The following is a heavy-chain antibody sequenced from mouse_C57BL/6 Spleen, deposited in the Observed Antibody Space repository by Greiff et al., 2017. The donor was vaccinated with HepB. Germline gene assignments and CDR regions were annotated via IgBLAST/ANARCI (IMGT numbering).Heavy chain of an antibody. Sequence: EVQVVESGEGLVKPGGSLKLSCAASGFTFSSYAMSWVRQTPEKRLEWVAYISSGGDYIYYADTVKGRFTISRDNARNTLYLQMSSLKSEDTAMYYCTREGAMVTTGAWFAYWGQGTLVTVSA. D-gene: IGHD2-2*01. CDR2: ISSGGDYI. CDR3: TREGAMVTTGAWFAY. J-gene: IGHJ3*01. V-gene: IGHV5-9-1*02. CDR1: GFTFSSYA.